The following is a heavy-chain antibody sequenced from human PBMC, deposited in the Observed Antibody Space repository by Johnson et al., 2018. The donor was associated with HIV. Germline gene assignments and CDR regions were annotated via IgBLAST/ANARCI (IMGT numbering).Heavy chain of an antibody. V-gene: IGHV3-15*01. CDR1: GFTFSNAW. CDR3: ARAGSTSGWFDAFDI. Sequence: VQLVESGGGLVKPGGSLRLSCAASGFTFSNAWMSWVRQAPGKGLEWVGRIKSKTDGGTTDYAAPVKGRFTISRDDSKNTLYLQMNSLRTEDTAAYYCARAGSTSGWFDAFDIWGQGTMVTVSS. CDR2: IKSKTDGGTT. J-gene: IGHJ3*02. D-gene: IGHD6-19*01.